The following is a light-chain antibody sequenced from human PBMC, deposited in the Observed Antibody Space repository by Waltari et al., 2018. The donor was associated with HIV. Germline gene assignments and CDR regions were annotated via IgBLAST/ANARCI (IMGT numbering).Light chain of an antibody. J-gene: IGKJ2*01. CDR2: GAS. CDR3: QQYGTSPYT. V-gene: IGKV3-20*01. Sequence: EIVLTQSTGTLSLSPGESVTLSCRASQSVISSYLAWYQQRPVQAPRLLIYGASNRATGIPYRFSGSGSETDFTLTISRLEPEDVAVFYCQQYGTSPYTFGQGTKLEIK. CDR1: QSVISSY.